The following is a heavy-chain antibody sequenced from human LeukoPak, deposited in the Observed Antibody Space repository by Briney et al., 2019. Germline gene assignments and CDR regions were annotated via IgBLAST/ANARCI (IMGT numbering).Heavy chain of an antibody. J-gene: IGHJ4*02. CDR2: IYHSGST. Sequence: SETLSLTCAVSGGSISSGGYSWSWIRQPPGKGLEWIGYIYHSGSTYYNPSLKSRVTISVDRSKNQFSLKLSSVTAADTAVYYCAVATGDHYDSSGGFDYWGQGTLVTVSS. CDR1: GGSISSGGYS. CDR3: AVATGDHYDSSGGFDY. D-gene: IGHD3-22*01. V-gene: IGHV4-30-2*01.